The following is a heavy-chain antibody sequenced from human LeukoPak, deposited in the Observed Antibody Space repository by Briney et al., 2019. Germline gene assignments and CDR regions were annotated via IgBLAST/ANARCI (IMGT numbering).Heavy chain of an antibody. D-gene: IGHD3-10*01. CDR1: GGSVSGSNYY. J-gene: IGHJ5*02. Sequence: SETLSLTCSVSGGSVSGSNYYWAWIRQPPEKGLEWIGSIYHSGSTYYKPSLKSRVTISVDTSKNQFSLKLSSVTAADTAVYYCARRGLYGSGSYYKINWFDPWGQGTLVTVSS. V-gene: IGHV4-39*07. CDR3: ARRGLYGSGSYYKINWFDP. CDR2: IYHSGST.